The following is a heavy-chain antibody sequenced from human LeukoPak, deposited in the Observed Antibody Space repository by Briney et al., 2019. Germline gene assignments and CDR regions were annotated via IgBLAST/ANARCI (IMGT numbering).Heavy chain of an antibody. D-gene: IGHD4-17*01. J-gene: IGHJ5*02. CDR3: ARAMTTVTTRYWFDP. Sequence: ASVKVSCRASGYTFTGYYMHWVRQAPGQGLEWMGWINPNSGGTNYAQKFQGRVTMTRDTSISTAYMELSRLRSDDTAVYYCARAMTTVTTRYWFDPWGQGTLVTVSS. CDR1: GYTFTGYY. V-gene: IGHV1-2*02. CDR2: INPNSGGT.